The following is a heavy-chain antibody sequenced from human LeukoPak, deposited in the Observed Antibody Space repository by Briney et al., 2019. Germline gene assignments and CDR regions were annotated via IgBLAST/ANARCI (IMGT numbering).Heavy chain of an antibody. CDR2: IWFDGSYE. J-gene: IGHJ6*02. CDR3: ARDSLEWLSSLNGMDV. V-gene: IGHV3-33*01. CDR1: RFTFSNYG. D-gene: IGHD3-3*01. Sequence: GGSLRLSCAASRFTFSNYGMHWVRQAPGKGLEWVALIWFDGSYEHYADYVKGRFTVSRDNSRNTMYLQMNSLRAEDTGVYYCARDSLEWLSSLNGMDVWGQGTTVTVSS.